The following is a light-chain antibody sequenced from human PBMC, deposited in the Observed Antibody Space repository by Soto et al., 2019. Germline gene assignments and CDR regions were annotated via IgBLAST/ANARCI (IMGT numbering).Light chain of an antibody. CDR1: QSVSSN. J-gene: IGKJ1*01. Sequence: EIVLTHSPGTLSLSPCERATLSFSASQSVSSNLAWYQQKPGQAPRLLIYGASTRATGIPARFSGSGSGTEFTLTISSLQSEDFAVYYCQQYNNWPPTWTFGQGTKVDNK. CDR3: QQYNNWPPTWT. CDR2: GAS. V-gene: IGKV3-15*01.